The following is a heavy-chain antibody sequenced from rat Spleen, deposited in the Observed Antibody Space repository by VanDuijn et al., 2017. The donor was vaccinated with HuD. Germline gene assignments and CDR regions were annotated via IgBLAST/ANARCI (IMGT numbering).Heavy chain of an antibody. CDR2: IIYDGSNT. D-gene: IGHD1-9*01. J-gene: IGHJ2*01. CDR1: GFTFNYYW. Sequence: EVQLVESGGGLVQPGRSLKLSCAASGFTFNYYWMTWIRQAPKKGLEWVAAIIYDGSNTYYRDSVKGRFTISRDNAKSTLYLQMDSLRSEDTAIYYCARPTTGIPFNYWGQGVMVTVSS. CDR3: ARPTTGIPFNY. V-gene: IGHV5-7*01.